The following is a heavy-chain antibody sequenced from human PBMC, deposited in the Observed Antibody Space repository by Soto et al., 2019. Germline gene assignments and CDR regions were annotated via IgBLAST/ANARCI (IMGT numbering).Heavy chain of an antibody. D-gene: IGHD3-10*01. V-gene: IGHV4-30-4*01. Sequence: QVQLQESGPGLVKPSQTLSLTCTVSGGSISSGDYYWRGSLQPPGTGLEWIGYVSYSGSTYYHPSRKSRVTISVDTSKNQFTLKLSSVTAADTAVYYCARDQSSGVLVSWGQGTLVTVSS. CDR2: VSYSGST. CDR1: GGSISSGDYY. J-gene: IGHJ4*02. CDR3: ARDQSSGVLVS.